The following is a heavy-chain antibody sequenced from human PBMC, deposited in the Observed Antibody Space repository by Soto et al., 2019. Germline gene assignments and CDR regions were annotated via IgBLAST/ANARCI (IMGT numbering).Heavy chain of an antibody. CDR2: ISAYNGNT. V-gene: IGHV1-18*04. CDR1: GYTFTSDG. Sequence: ASVKGSWKASGYTFTSDGISWVRQAPGQGLEWMGWISAYNGNTNYAQKLQGGVAMTTDTSTSTAYMELRSLRSDDTAVYYCARVIAPPKKETNCGGDCYSYYFDYWGQGTLVTVSS. D-gene: IGHD2-21*02. CDR3: ARVIAPPKKETNCGGDCYSYYFDY. J-gene: IGHJ4*02.